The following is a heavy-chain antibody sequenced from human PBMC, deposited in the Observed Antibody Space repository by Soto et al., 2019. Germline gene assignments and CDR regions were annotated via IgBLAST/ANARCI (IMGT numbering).Heavy chain of an antibody. CDR1: GGSISSSSYY. J-gene: IGHJ4*02. D-gene: IGHD6-13*01. Sequence: PSETLSLTCTVSGGSISSSSYYWGWIRQPPGKGLEWIGSIYYSGSTYYNPSLKSRVTISVDTSKNQFSLKLSSVTAADTAVYYCARRGIAAAGRDDFDYWGQGTLVTV. CDR3: ARRGIAAAGRDDFDY. CDR2: IYYSGST. V-gene: IGHV4-39*01.